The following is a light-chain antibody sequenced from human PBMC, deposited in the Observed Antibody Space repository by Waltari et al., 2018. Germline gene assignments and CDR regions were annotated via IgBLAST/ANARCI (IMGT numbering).Light chain of an antibody. CDR3: QYYGSYT. Sequence: EIVLTQSPGTLSLSPGERATLSCRASQSVSSSYLAWYQQKPGQAPRLLMYLASSRATGIPDMFSGSGSGTDFTLTISRLEPEDFAVYYCQYYGSYTFGQGTKLAI. J-gene: IGKJ2*01. V-gene: IGKV3-20*01. CDR1: QSVSSSY. CDR2: LAS.